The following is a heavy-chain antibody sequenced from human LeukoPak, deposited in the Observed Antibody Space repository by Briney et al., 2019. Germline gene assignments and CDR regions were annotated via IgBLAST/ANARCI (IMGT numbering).Heavy chain of an antibody. CDR3: SRGSGWLSVY. J-gene: IGHJ4*02. CDR1: GFSFGVYL. D-gene: IGHD6-19*01. V-gene: IGHV3-49*03. CDR2: ISGGTT. Sequence: GRTMRLYCTAYGFSFGVYLMSRFRQDPGKGLEWIGFISGGTTEYAASVKGRFTISRDDSTSIAYLQMNSLTTEDTAVYYCSRGSGWLSVYWGQGTLVTVSS.